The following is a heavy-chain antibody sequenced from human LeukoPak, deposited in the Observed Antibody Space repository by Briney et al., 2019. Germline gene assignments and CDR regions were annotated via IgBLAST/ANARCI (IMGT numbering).Heavy chain of an antibody. Sequence: GASVKVSCKASGYTFTSYAMHWVRQAPGQRLEWMGWINAGNGNTKYSQKFQGRVTITRDTSASTAYMELSSLRSEDTAVYYCARASLDYVWGSYRYNWFDPWGQGTLVTVSS. V-gene: IGHV1-3*01. CDR3: ARASLDYVWGSYRYNWFDP. J-gene: IGHJ5*02. CDR1: GYTFTSYA. D-gene: IGHD3-16*02. CDR2: INAGNGNT.